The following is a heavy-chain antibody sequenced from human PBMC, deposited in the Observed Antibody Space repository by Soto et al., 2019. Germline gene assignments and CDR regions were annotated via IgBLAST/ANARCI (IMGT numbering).Heavy chain of an antibody. Sequence: AKGKGLEWVAKIKPDGSERHYVDSVKGRLTISRDNAKNSLYLPMDSLRVEDTADYYCANRRVNRGQRTLVT. J-gene: IGHJ4*02. CDR2: IKPDGSER. CDR3: ANRRVN. V-gene: IGHV3-7*01.